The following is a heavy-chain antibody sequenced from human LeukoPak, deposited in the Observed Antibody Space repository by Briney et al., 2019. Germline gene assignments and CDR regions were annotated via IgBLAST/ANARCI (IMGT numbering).Heavy chain of an antibody. Sequence: PSETLSLTCAVYGGSFSYYYWSWIRQPPGKGLEWIGEINHSGSTDYNPSLKSRVTISVDTSKNQFSLKVSFVTAADTALYYCARRVVPATIDYWGQGSLVTVSS. V-gene: IGHV4-34*01. CDR1: GGSFSYYY. CDR3: ARRVVPATIDY. J-gene: IGHJ4*02. CDR2: INHSGST. D-gene: IGHD2-2*01.